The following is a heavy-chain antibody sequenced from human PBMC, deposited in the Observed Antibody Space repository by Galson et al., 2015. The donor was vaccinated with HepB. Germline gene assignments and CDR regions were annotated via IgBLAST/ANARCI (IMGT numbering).Heavy chain of an antibody. CDR2: INPKSGGT. Sequence: SVKVSCKASGYTFTDYYIQWVRQAPAQGLEWMGRINPKSGGTKYAQKFQGRVTMTRDTSISTAYMELSRLRSDDTAVYYCARSDGYNELDIWGQGTLVTVSS. CDR3: ARSDGYNELDI. V-gene: IGHV1-2*06. D-gene: IGHD5-24*01. CDR1: GYTFTDYY. J-gene: IGHJ3*02.